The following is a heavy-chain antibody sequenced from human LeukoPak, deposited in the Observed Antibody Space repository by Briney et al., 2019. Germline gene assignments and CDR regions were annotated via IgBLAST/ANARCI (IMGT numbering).Heavy chain of an antibody. CDR1: GFTFSSYG. V-gene: IGHV3-30*02. CDR2: IRYDGSNK. CDR3: AKDQRKDY. J-gene: IGHJ4*02. D-gene: IGHD6-25*01. Sequence: GGSLRLSCAASGFTFSSYGMHWVRQAPGKGLEWVAFIRYDGSNKYYADTVKGRFTISRDNSKNRLYLQMNSLRAEDTAVYYCAKDQRKDYWGQGTLVTVSS.